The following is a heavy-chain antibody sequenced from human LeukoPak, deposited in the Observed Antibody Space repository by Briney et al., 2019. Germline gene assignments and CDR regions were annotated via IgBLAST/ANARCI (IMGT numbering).Heavy chain of an antibody. D-gene: IGHD1-26*01. CDR3: AREGPSSFYYYYYGMDV. CDR2: IYSGGST. Sequence: GGSLRLSCAASGFTVSSNYMSWVRQAPGKGLEWVSVIYSGGSTYYADSVKGRFTISRDNSKNTLYLQMNSLRAEDTAVYYCAREGPSSFYYYYYGMDVWGQGTTVTVSS. V-gene: IGHV3-66*01. CDR1: GFTVSSNY. J-gene: IGHJ6*02.